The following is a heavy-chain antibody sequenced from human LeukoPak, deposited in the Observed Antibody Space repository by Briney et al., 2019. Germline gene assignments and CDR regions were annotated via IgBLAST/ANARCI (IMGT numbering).Heavy chain of an antibody. CDR3: ATTTATKIFNY. Sequence: GGSLRLSCAASGFTFSSYSMNWVRQAPGKGLEWVSYISSSSSTIHYADSVKGRFTISRDNAKNSLYLQMNSLRAEDTAVYYCATTTATKIFNYWGQGTLVTVSS. CDR2: ISSSSSTI. D-gene: IGHD2-15*01. CDR1: GFTFSSYS. V-gene: IGHV3-48*01. J-gene: IGHJ4*02.